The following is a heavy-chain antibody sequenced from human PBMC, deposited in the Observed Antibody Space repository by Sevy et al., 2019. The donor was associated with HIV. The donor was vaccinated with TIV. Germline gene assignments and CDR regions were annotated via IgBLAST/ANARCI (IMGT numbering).Heavy chain of an antibody. CDR3: AGVGPGATSAWYGMDV. CDR2: ISGYNGNT. CDR1: GYTFTSYG. Sequence: ASVKVSCKASGYTFTSYGTSWVRQAPGQGLEWMGWISGYNGNTNHAQKLQGRVTMTTDTSTGTAYMELRSLRSDDTAVYYCAGVGPGATSAWYGMDVWGQGTTVTVSS. J-gene: IGHJ6*02. D-gene: IGHD1-1*01. V-gene: IGHV1-18*01.